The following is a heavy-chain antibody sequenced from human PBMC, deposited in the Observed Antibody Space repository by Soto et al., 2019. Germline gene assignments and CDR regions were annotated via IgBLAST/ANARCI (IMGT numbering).Heavy chain of an antibody. J-gene: IGHJ6*02. Sequence: GSLRLSCGASGFTFSSYSMNWVRQAPGKGLEWVSCITSSSSDIYYADSVKGRVTISRDNAKNSLYLQMNSLRVEDTAVYYCARADMLLIRGVIEHYYGLDVWGQGTTVTVSS. CDR3: ARADMLLIRGVIEHYYGLDV. V-gene: IGHV3-21*01. D-gene: IGHD3-10*01. CDR2: ITSSSSDI. CDR1: GFTFSSYS.